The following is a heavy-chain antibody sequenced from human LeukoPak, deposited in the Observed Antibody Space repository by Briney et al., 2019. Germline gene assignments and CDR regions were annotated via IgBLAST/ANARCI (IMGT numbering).Heavy chain of an antibody. Sequence: GGSLRLSCAASGFTFSDYYMTWIRQAPGKGLEWVSAISGSGGSTYYADSVKGRFTISRDNSKNTLYLQMNSLRAEDTAVYYCAIIAAAGPTFDYWGQGTLVTASS. D-gene: IGHD6-13*01. J-gene: IGHJ4*02. CDR2: ISGSGGST. V-gene: IGHV3-23*01. CDR1: GFTFSDYY. CDR3: AIIAAAGPTFDY.